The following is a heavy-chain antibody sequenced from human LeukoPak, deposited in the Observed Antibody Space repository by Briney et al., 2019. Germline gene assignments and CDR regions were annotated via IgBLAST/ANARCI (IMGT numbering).Heavy chain of an antibody. CDR2: ISGSGGST. D-gene: IGHD3-9*01. CDR3: ARDGANYDILTGYFH. Sequence: GGSLRLSCAASGFTFSSYAMSWVRQAPGKGLEWVSAISGSGGSTYYADSVKGRFTISRDNAKNSLYLQMNSLRAEDTAVYYCARDGANYDILTGYFHWGQGTLVTVSS. J-gene: IGHJ4*02. CDR1: GFTFSSYA. V-gene: IGHV3-23*01.